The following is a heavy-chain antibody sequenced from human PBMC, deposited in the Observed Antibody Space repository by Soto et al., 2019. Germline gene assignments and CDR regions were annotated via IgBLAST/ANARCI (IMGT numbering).Heavy chain of an antibody. Sequence: PSETLSLTCTVSGGSISSYYWSWIRQPPGKGLEWIGYIYYSGSTNYNPSLKSRVTISRDNSKNTLYLQMNSLRAEDTAVYYCATPSVAGTDYWGQGTLVTVSS. D-gene: IGHD6-19*01. CDR1: GGSISSYY. CDR2: IYYSGST. J-gene: IGHJ4*02. V-gene: IGHV4-59*12. CDR3: ATPSVAGTDY.